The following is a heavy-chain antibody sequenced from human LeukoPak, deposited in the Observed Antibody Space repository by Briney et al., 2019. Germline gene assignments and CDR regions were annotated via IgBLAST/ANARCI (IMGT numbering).Heavy chain of an antibody. CDR3: VRDWAYCGGDCYPGY. J-gene: IGHJ4*02. D-gene: IGHD2-21*02. Sequence: SETLSLTCAVSGYSISSGFYWGWIRQPPGKGLEWIGSMSRSGSTYYNPSLKSRLTISVDTSKNQFSLNLGSVTAADTAVYYCVRDWAYCGGDCYPGYWGQGTLVTVSS. CDR1: GYSISSGFY. V-gene: IGHV4-38-2*02. CDR2: MSRSGST.